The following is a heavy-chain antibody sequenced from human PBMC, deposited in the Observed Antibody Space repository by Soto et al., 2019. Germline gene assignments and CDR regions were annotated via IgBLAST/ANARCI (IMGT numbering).Heavy chain of an antibody. CDR1: GFTFSSYW. D-gene: IGHD4-17*01. J-gene: IGHJ4*02. Sequence: GGSLRLSCAASGFTFSSYWMHWVRQAPGKGLVWVSRINSDGSSTSYADSVKGRFTISRDNAKNTLYLQMNSLRAEDTAVYYCATDLYRNDYGDYQANNDYWGQGTLVTVSS. V-gene: IGHV3-74*01. CDR2: INSDGSST. CDR3: ATDLYRNDYGDYQANNDY.